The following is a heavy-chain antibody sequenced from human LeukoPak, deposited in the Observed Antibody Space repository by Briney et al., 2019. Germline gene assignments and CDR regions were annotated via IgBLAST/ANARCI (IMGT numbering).Heavy chain of an antibody. V-gene: IGHV3-7*01. CDR3: ARARAYGSGSYYKHYYYYMDV. CDR1: GFTFSSYW. D-gene: IGHD3-10*01. CDR2: IKQDGSEK. Sequence: GGSLRLSCAASGFTFSSYWMSWVRQAPGKGLEWVANIKQDGSEKYYVDSVKGRFTISRDNAKNSLYLQMNSLRAEDTAVYYCARARAYGSGSYYKHYYYYMDVWGKGTTVTISS. J-gene: IGHJ6*03.